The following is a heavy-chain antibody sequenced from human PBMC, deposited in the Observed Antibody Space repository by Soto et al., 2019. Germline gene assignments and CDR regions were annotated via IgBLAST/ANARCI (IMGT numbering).Heavy chain of an antibody. V-gene: IGHV3-21*01. CDR1: GFTFSSYS. Sequence: EVQLVESGGGLVKPGGSLRLSCAASGFTFSSYSMNWVRQAPGKGLEWVSSISTSSDYIYYADSVKGRFTISRDNAKNSLYLQMNILRAEDTAVYYCANHEAADTFSDYYGMYVWGQGTTVTVSS. CDR2: ISTSSDYI. D-gene: IGHD6-13*01. J-gene: IGHJ6*02. CDR3: ANHEAADTFSDYYGMYV.